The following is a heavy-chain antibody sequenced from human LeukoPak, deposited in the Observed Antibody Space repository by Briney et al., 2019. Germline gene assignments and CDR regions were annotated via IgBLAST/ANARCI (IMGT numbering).Heavy chain of an antibody. J-gene: IGHJ4*02. Sequence: SETLSLPCHVSGRSISSYYWRWIRQPAGRVMEWIGRIYTSGSTNYNPSLKSRVTMAVDTSKNQFSLKLSSVTAADTAVYYCARDYYDSSGGYLDYWGQGTLVTVSP. CDR3: ARDYYDSSGGYLDY. D-gene: IGHD3-22*01. V-gene: IGHV4-4*07. CDR2: IYTSGST. CDR1: GRSISSYY.